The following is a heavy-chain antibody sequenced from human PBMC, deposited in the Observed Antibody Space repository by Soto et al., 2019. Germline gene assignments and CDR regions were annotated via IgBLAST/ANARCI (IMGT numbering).Heavy chain of an antibody. CDR2: ISWDGGRR. CDR3: ARDSDDVLTGQKRYFDS. Sequence: PGGSLRLSCAPSGFPFDAYTMHWVRQGPGKGPQWISLISWDGGRRIYSDSVKGRFTISRDNSKNSLYLQMSVLTTEDTALYYCARDSDDVLTGQKRYFDSWGQGTLVTVSS. D-gene: IGHD3-9*01. CDR1: GFPFDAYT. V-gene: IGHV3-43*01. J-gene: IGHJ4*02.